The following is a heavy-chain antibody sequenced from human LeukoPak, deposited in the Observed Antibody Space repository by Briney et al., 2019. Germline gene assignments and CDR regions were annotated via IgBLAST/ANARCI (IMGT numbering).Heavy chain of an antibody. CDR1: GFTFSSYG. CDR3: AASFDY. Sequence: GRSLRLSCGASGFTFSSYGMHWVRQAPGKGLEWVAVIWYDGSNEYYADSVKGRFTISRDNSKNTLYLQMNSLRAEDTAVYYCAASFDYWGQGTLVTVSS. V-gene: IGHV3-33*01. J-gene: IGHJ4*02. CDR2: IWYDGSNE.